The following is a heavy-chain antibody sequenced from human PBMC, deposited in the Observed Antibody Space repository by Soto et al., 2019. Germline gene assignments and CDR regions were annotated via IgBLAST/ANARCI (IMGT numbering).Heavy chain of an antibody. CDR1: GFTFSSYA. D-gene: IGHD1-26*01. CDR3: ARGQGWLLSSAAYCFDY. V-gene: IGHV3-30-3*01. Sequence: QVQLVESGGGVVQPGRSLRLSCAASGFTFSSYAMHWVRQAPGKGLEWVAVISYDGSNKYYADSAKGRFTISRDNSKNTLYLQMNSLRAEDTAVYYCARGQGWLLSSAAYCFDYWGQGTLVTVSS. J-gene: IGHJ4*02. CDR2: ISYDGSNK.